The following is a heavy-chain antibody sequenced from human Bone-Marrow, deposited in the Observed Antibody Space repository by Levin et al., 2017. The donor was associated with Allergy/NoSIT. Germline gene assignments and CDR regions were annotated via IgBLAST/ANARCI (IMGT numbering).Heavy chain of an antibody. CDR1: GFPFSNYG. D-gene: IGHD4-17*01. V-gene: IGHV3-30*18. CDR3: AKPGPTVTADFRRDYGDS. CDR2: ISTDGSNE. Sequence: GGSLRLSCAASGFPFSNYGMYWVRQAPGKGLEWVAVISTDGSNEYYADSVKGRFTISRDNSKNTLYLQMNSLRTEDTAVYYCAKPGPTVTADFRRDYGDSWGQGALVTVSS. J-gene: IGHJ4*02.